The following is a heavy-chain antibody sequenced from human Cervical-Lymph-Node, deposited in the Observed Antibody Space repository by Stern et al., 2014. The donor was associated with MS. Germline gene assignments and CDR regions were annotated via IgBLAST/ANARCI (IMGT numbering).Heavy chain of an antibody. CDR3: ARISLGSGIDY. J-gene: IGHJ4*02. D-gene: IGHD1-26*01. CDR2: INPNSGAT. CDR1: ENTFTGYY. Sequence: VQLVESGAEVKKPGASVKVTCKTSENTFTGYYIHWVRQAPSQGLEWMGWINPNSGATNYAQRFQDRVSLTSDTSNSLAYMELDRLTSGDTAVYYCARISLGSGIDYWGQGSLVTVSS. V-gene: IGHV1-2*02.